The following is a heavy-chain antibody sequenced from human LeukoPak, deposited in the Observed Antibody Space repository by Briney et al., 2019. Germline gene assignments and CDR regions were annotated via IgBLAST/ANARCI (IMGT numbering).Heavy chain of an antibody. J-gene: IGHJ4*02. CDR1: GGSISSGSYY. CDR2: IYSSGST. CDR3: ARGLAVAGYTPFDY. Sequence: SQTLSLTCSVSGGSISSGSYYWSWIRQPAGKGLEWIGRIYSSGSTNYNPSLKSRVTISVDTSKNQFSLKLSSVTAADTAVYYCARGLAVAGYTPFDYWGQGTLVTVSS. V-gene: IGHV4-61*02. D-gene: IGHD6-19*01.